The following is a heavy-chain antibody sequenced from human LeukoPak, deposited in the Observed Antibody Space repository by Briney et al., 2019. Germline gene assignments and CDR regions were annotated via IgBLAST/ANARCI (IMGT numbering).Heavy chain of an antibody. V-gene: IGHV4-61*02. Sequence: PSETLSLTCTVSGGSISSGSYYWSWIRQPAGKGLEWIGRIYTSGSTNYNPSLKSRVTISVDTSKNQFSLKLSSVTGAYTAVYYCARDDCSGGSCYHSGWGQGTLVTVSS. D-gene: IGHD2-15*01. CDR3: ARDDCSGGSCYHSG. CDR2: IYTSGST. CDR1: GGSISSGSYY. J-gene: IGHJ1*01.